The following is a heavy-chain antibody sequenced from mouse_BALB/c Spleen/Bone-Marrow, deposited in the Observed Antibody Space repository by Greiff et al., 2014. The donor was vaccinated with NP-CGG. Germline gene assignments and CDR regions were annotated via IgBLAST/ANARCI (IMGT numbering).Heavy chain of an antibody. Sequence: EVQLQQSGAELVKPGASVKLSCTASRFNIKDTYMHWVKQRPEQGLEWIGRIDPANGNTKYDPKFQGKATITADTSSNTAYLQLSSLTSEDTAVYYCAPYYYGSSQFAYWGQGTLVTVSA. J-gene: IGHJ3*01. CDR2: IDPANGNT. CDR1: RFNIKDTY. CDR3: APYYYGSSQFAY. V-gene: IGHV14-3*02. D-gene: IGHD1-1*01.